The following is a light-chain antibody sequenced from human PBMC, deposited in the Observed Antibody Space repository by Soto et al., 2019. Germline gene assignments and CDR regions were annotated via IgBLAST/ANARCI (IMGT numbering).Light chain of an antibody. V-gene: IGKV3-20*01. J-gene: IGKJ1*01. Sequence: EIVFTQSPGTLSLSPGERATLSCRASQSLTNSFIAWYQEKPGQAPRLLIYGASSTATGIPSRFGGSGSGTDFTLTISRLAPEDFAEYYCQQYGSSGTFGQGTKVDIK. CDR3: QQYGSSGT. CDR1: QSLTNSF. CDR2: GAS.